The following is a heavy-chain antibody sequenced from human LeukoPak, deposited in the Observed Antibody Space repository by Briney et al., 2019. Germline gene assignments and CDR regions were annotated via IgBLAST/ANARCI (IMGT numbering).Heavy chain of an antibody. CDR1: GFTFSSYS. V-gene: IGHV3-48*01. J-gene: IGHJ4*02. Sequence: RGSLRLSCTASGFTFSSYSMSWVRQAPGKGLEWVAYISGSTTTIYYTDSVKGRFTISRDNAKSSVYLQMSRLRAEDTDVYYCATIIYGVSSSDWGQGTLVTVSS. D-gene: IGHD4-17*01. CDR2: ISGSTTTI. CDR3: ATIIYGVSSSD.